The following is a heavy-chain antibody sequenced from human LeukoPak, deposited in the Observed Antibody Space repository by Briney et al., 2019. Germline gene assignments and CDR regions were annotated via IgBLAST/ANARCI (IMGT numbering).Heavy chain of an antibody. J-gene: IGHJ4*02. CDR2: IIPIFGTA. CDR3: ARAQYCSSTSCSYYFDY. D-gene: IGHD2-2*01. Sequence: ASVKVSCKPSVGTLSSYAISWVRPAPEQGVEWMGGIIPIFGTANYAQKFQGRVTITTDESTSTAYMELSSLRSEDTAVYYCARAQYCSSTSCSYYFDYWGQGTLVTVSS. V-gene: IGHV1-69*05. CDR1: VGTLSSYA.